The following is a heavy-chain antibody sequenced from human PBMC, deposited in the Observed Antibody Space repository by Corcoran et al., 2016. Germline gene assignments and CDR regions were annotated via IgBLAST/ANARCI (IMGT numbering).Heavy chain of an antibody. CDR2: INPSGGST. V-gene: IGHV1-46*02. CDR1: RYTINSYY. J-gene: IGHJ3*02. Sequence: QVQLVQYGAEVKEPVAPVKVSCKASRYTINSYYMQWVRQAPAQGLEWMGIINPSGGSTSYAQKFQGRVTMTSDTTTSTVYMELSSLRSEDTAVYYCARGEGGDLEAFDIWGQGTMVTVSS. D-gene: IGHD2-21*01. CDR3: ARGEGGDLEAFDI.